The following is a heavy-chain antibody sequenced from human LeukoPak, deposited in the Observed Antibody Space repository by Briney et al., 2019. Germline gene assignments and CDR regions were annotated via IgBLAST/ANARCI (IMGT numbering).Heavy chain of an antibody. D-gene: IGHD2-2*01. CDR2: ISYDGSDK. V-gene: IGHV3-30*18. CDR3: AKDHLGYCSSTSCPEWPWFDP. J-gene: IGHJ5*02. Sequence: PGGSLRLSCAASGFTFSSYGMHWVRQAPAKGLEWVAVISYDGSDKYYADSVKGRFTISRDNSKNTLYLQMNSLRAEDTAVYYCAKDHLGYCSSTSCPEWPWFDPWGQGTLVTVSS. CDR1: GFTFSSYG.